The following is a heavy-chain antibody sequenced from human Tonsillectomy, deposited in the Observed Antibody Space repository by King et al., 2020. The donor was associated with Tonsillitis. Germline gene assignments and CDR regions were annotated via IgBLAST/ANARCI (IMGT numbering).Heavy chain of an antibody. V-gene: IGHV3-15*07. Sequence: QLVQSGGGLVKPGGSLRLSCAASGFTFVNAWMNWVRQAPGKGLEWVGRIKTKTEGGTTDYAAPVKGRFTISRDDSKNTLYLQMNSLKTEDTAVYYCTTDLWGVFGVDSLFDPWGQGTLVTVSS. J-gene: IGHJ5*02. D-gene: IGHD3-3*01. CDR1: GFTFVNAW. CDR2: IKTKTEGGTT. CDR3: TTDLWGVFGVDSLFDP.